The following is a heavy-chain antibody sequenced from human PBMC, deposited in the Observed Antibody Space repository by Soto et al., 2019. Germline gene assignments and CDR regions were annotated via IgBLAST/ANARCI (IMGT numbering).Heavy chain of an antibody. V-gene: IGHV4-34*01. CDR2: INHSGST. Sequence: SETLSLTCAVYGGSFSGYYWSWIRQPPGKGLEWIGEINHSGSTNYNPSLKSRVTISVDTSKNQFSLKLGSVTAADTAVYYCARGQGYCSGGSCYPFDYWGQGTLVTVSS. D-gene: IGHD2-15*01. J-gene: IGHJ4*02. CDR3: ARGQGYCSGGSCYPFDY. CDR1: GGSFSGYY.